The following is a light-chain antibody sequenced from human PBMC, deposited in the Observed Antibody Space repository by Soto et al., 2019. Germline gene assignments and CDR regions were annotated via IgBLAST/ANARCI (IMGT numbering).Light chain of an antibody. Sequence: ETVLTQSPATLSLSPGERATLSCRASQSVTTYLAWYQQKPGQAPRLLIYDVSNRATGIPARFSGSGSGTDFTLTISSLEPDDFAVYYCQQRSNWPPGYSFGQGTKLEIK. CDR1: QSVTTY. CDR2: DVS. V-gene: IGKV3-11*01. J-gene: IGKJ2*01. CDR3: QQRSNWPPGYS.